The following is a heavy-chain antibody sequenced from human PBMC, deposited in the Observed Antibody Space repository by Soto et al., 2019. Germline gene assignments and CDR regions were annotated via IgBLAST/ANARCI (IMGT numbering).Heavy chain of an antibody. Sequence: GGSLRLSCAASGFTFSSYGMHWVRQAPGKGLEWVAVIWYDGSNKYYADSVKGRFTISRDNSKNTLYLQMNSLRAEDTAVYYCAREGIAAAGPNYYYYYGVDVWGQGTTVTVSS. V-gene: IGHV3-33*01. D-gene: IGHD6-13*01. CDR2: IWYDGSNK. J-gene: IGHJ6*02. CDR3: AREGIAAAGPNYYYYYGVDV. CDR1: GFTFSSYG.